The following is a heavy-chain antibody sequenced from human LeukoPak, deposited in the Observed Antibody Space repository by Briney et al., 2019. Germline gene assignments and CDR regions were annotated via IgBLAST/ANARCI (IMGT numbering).Heavy chain of an antibody. D-gene: IGHD1-26*01. CDR2: ISSSSSYI. V-gene: IGHV3-21*01. J-gene: IGHJ4*02. CDR3: ARDDSRAMYSGSYLSADY. CDR1: GFTFSSYS. Sequence: GGSLRLSCAASGFTFSSYSMNWVRQAPGKGLGWVSSISSSSSYIYYADSVKGRFTISRDNAKNSLYLQMNSLRAEDTAVYYCARDDSRAMYSGSYLSADYWGQGTLVTVSS.